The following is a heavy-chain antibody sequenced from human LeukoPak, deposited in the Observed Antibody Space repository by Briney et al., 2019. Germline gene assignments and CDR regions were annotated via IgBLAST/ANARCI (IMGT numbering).Heavy chain of an antibody. CDR2: ISSSGSTI. Sequence: PGGSLRLSCAASGFTFSDYYMSWIRQAPGKGLEWVSYISSSGSTIYYADSVKGRFTISRDNAKNSLYLQMNSLRAEDTAVYHCARSPTVTQTFDYWGQGTLVTVSS. CDR3: ARSPTVTQTFDY. CDR1: GFTFSDYY. V-gene: IGHV3-11*01. D-gene: IGHD4-17*01. J-gene: IGHJ4*02.